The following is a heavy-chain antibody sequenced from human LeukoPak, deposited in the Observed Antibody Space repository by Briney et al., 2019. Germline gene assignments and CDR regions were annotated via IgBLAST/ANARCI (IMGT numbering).Heavy chain of an antibody. Sequence: PSETLSLTCTVSGGSISSGSYYWSWIRQPAGKGLEWIGRIYTSGSTNYNPSLKSRVTISVDTSKNQFSLKLSSVTAADTAVYYCARDGRGIAVAGRGFDPWGQGTLVTVSS. D-gene: IGHD6-19*01. J-gene: IGHJ5*02. V-gene: IGHV4-61*02. CDR1: GGSISSGSYY. CDR2: IYTSGST. CDR3: ARDGRGIAVAGRGFDP.